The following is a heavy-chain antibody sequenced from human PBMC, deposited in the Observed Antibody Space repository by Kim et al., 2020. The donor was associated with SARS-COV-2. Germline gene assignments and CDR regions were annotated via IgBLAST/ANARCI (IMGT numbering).Heavy chain of an antibody. J-gene: IGHJ1*01. D-gene: IGHD6-19*01. CDR1: GYTFTGYY. CDR3: ASVLYSSGWFEYFQH. V-gene: IGHV1-2*02. CDR2: INPNSGGT. Sequence: ASVKVSCKAXGYTFTGYYMHWVRQAPGQGLEWMGWINPNSGGTNYAQKFQGRVTMTRDTSISTAYMELSRLRSDDTAVYYCASVLYSSGWFEYFQHWGQGTLVTVSS.